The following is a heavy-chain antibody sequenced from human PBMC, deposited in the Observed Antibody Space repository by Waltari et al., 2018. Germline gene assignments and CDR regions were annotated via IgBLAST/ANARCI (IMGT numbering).Heavy chain of an antibody. CDR2: LYWTDDK. Sequence: QITMKESGPTLVKPTQTLTLTCTFPGFSLSTTGVGVGWIRQPPGQALEWLAVLYWTDDKRYSPSLKLSLTITNDTSKTPVVLTKTNMDTVDTATYFFAHINVVGPTVTFDNWGQGTVVTVSS. J-gene: IGHJ3*02. CDR3: AHINVVGPTVTFDN. D-gene: IGHD2-21*01. V-gene: IGHV2-5*01. CDR1: GFSLSTTGVG.